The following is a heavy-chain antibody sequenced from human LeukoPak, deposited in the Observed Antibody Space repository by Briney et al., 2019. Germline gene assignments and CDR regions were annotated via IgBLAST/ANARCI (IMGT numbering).Heavy chain of an antibody. CDR3: ARASDPWLQLT. CDR1: GFTFSNYW. D-gene: IGHD5-24*01. V-gene: IGHV3-7*05. J-gene: IGHJ5*02. CDR2: IKQDGSEK. Sequence: GRSLRLSCAASGFTFSNYWMIWVRQAPGKGLEWVANIKQDGSEKRYADSVRGRFTVSRDNAHTSLYLQMSSLRADDTALYYCARASDPWLQLTWGQGTLVTVSS.